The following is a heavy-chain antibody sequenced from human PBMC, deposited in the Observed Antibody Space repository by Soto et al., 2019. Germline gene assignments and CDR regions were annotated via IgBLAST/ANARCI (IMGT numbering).Heavy chain of an antibody. J-gene: IGHJ4*02. CDR3: ARGSYTSTWY. CDR2: TYYRSKWYY. V-gene: IGHV6-1*01. Sequence: PSQTLSLTCAISGDSLSSNTAAWSWIRQSPSRGLEWLGRTYYRSKWYYDYAASVTSRMTINPDTSKNQFSLQLNSVTPEDTAVDYCARGSYTSTWYWGQGSLVTGFS. D-gene: IGHD6-13*01. CDR1: GDSLSSNTAA.